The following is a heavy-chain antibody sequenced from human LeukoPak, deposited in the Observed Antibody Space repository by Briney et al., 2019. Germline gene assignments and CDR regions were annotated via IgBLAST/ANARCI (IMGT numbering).Heavy chain of an antibody. J-gene: IGHJ5*02. D-gene: IGHD2-2*01. CDR2: IGAYNGNT. CDR3: ARVIVVVPAAWFDA. CDR1: GYTFTSYG. V-gene: IGHV1-18*01. Sequence: ASVKVSCKASGYTFTSYGISWVRQAPGQGLEWVGWIGAYNGNTNYAQKLQGRVTMTTDTSTSTAYMELRSLRSDDTAVYYCARVIVVVPAAWFDAWGQGTLVTVSS.